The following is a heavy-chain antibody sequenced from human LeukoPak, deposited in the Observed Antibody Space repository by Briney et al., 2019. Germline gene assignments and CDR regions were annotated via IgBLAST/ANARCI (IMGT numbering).Heavy chain of an antibody. J-gene: IGHJ4*02. D-gene: IGHD2-2*02. V-gene: IGHV3-23*01. CDR3: AKGTSTSCYTGSDC. CDR1: GFIFNNYA. CDR2: ISGGGDNI. Sequence: GGSLRLSCSGSGFIFNNYAMNWVCQAPEKGLQWVSSISGGGDNIFYADSVKGRFTISRDNSKNTLYLQMNSLRFEDSAIYYCAKGTSTSCYTGSDCWGQGTLVTVSS.